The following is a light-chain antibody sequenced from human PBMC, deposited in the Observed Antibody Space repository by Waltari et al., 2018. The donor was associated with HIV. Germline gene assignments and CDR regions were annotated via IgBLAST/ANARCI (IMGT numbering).Light chain of an antibody. V-gene: IGLV2-14*01. CDR2: EVS. CDR1: SRDVGAYHY. J-gene: IGLJ2*01. Sequence: HSALTQPASVSGSPGQSITISCTGTSRDVGAYHYVSWYQQPPGTAPKLMIFEVSNRPSGISDRFSGSKSGNTASLTISGLQAEDEADYYCSSLTTTNTLIFGGGTKVTVL. CDR3: SSLTTTNTLI.